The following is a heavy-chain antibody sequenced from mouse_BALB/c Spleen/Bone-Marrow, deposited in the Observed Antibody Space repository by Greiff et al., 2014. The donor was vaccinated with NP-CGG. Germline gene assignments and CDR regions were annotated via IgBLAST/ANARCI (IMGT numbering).Heavy chain of an antibody. V-gene: IGHV3-2*02. Sequence: EVKLLESGPGLVKPSQSLSLTCTVTGYSITSAFVWNWIRQFPGNKLEWMGYISYYGITSYNPTLKSRISITRDTSKNQFFLQLNSVTSEDTATYYCARSYYAMDYWGQGISVTVSS. CDR2: ISYYGIT. J-gene: IGHJ4*01. CDR1: GYSITSAFV. CDR3: ARSYYAMDY.